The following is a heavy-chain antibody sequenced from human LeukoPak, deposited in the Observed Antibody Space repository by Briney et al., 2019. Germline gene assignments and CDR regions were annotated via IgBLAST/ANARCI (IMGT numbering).Heavy chain of an antibody. V-gene: IGHV3-53*01. CDR2: SYSGGST. J-gene: IGHJ4*02. CDR1: GFIVSGTY. Sequence: GGSLRLSCAASGFIVSGTYMNWVRQAPGKGLEWVSVSYSGGSTFYADSGKGRFTISRDNAKNTLYLQMNSLRVEDTAIYYCASGSSGWFYYFDYWGQGTLVTVSS. CDR3: ASGSSGWFYYFDY. D-gene: IGHD6-19*01.